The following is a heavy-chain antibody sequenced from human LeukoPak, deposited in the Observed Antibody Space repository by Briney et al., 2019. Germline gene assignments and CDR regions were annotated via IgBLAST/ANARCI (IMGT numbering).Heavy chain of an antibody. J-gene: IGHJ4*02. CDR1: GFTFSRSW. Sequence: GGSLRLSCAASGFTFSRSWMHWVRQAPGKGLAWVSRINGDGSTTSYADSVKGRFTISRDNAKNTLYLQMNSLRAEDTAVYYCARGPAANSGNYYVGDYWGQGTLVTVSS. CDR2: INGDGSTT. V-gene: IGHV3-74*01. CDR3: ARGPAANSGNYYVGDY. D-gene: IGHD1-26*01.